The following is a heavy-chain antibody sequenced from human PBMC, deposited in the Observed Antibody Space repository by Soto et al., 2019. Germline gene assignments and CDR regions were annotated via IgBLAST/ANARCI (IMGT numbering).Heavy chain of an antibody. V-gene: IGHV5-51*01. Sequence: PGESLKISCKGSGYSFTSYWIGWVRQMPGKGLEWMGIIYPGDSDTRYSPYIQGQVTISADKSISTAYLQWSSLKSSDTAMYYCSRYVCIAAAGTCYYYGMDVWGQGTTVTVSS. CDR3: SRYVCIAAAGTCYYYGMDV. J-gene: IGHJ6*02. CDR2: IYPGDSDT. CDR1: GYSFTSYW. D-gene: IGHD6-13*01.